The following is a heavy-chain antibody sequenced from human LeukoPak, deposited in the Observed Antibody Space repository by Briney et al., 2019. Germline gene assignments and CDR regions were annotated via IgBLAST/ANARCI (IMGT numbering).Heavy chain of an antibody. Sequence: PGRSLRLSCAASGFTFSSYAMHWVRQAPGKGLEWVAVISYDGSNKYYADSVKGRFTIPRDNSKNTLYLQMNSLRAEDTAVYYCARTYDFGIGPPGDAFDNWGQGTLVTVFS. CDR1: GFTFSSYA. D-gene: IGHD3-3*01. CDR2: ISYDGSNK. CDR3: ARTYDFGIGPPGDAFDN. J-gene: IGHJ3*02. V-gene: IGHV3-30-3*01.